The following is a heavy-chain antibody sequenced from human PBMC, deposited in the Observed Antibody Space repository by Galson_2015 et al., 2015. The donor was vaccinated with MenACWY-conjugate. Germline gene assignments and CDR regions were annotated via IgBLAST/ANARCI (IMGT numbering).Heavy chain of an antibody. CDR3: ARVGQERRTLFPNFDC. J-gene: IGHJ4*02. CDR2: ISYDGKDK. Sequence: SLRLSCAASGFTFNMFSMNWVRQAPGKGLEWVAVISYDGKDKFYGDSVKGRFIILRDNSKNTVYLQMNSLRGEDTGVYFCARVGQERRTLFPNFDCWGQGTLVTVSS. D-gene: IGHD1-1*01. V-gene: IGHV3-30*01. CDR1: GFTFNMFS.